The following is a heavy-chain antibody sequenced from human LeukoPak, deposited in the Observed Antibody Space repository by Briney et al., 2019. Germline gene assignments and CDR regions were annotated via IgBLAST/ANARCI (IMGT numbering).Heavy chain of an antibody. CDR2: IYYSGST. CDR3: ARTLYDILTGYLYYFDY. Sequence: SETLSLTCTVSGGSISSSSYYWGWIRQPPGKGLEWIGSIYYSGSTYYNPSLKSRVTISVDTSKNQFSLKLSSVTAADTAVYYCARTLYDILTGYLYYFDYWGQGTLVTVSS. V-gene: IGHV4-39*01. J-gene: IGHJ4*02. CDR1: GGSISSSSYY. D-gene: IGHD3-9*01.